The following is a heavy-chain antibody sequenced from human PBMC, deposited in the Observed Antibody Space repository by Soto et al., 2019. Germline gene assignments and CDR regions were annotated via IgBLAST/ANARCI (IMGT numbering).Heavy chain of an antibody. Sequence: SETLSLTCTVSGDSISSASASRGTYSWSWIRQSPGKGLEWLGHISHSGSTSYNPSLKSRISLSVDTSKNQFSLKLASVTAADTAIYYCARAVTPYFGTWFDHWGQGIRVTVSS. D-gene: IGHD2-21*02. J-gene: IGHJ5*02. CDR3: ARAVTPYFGTWFDH. CDR2: ISHSGST. V-gene: IGHV4-30-2*06. CDR1: GDSISSASASRGTYS.